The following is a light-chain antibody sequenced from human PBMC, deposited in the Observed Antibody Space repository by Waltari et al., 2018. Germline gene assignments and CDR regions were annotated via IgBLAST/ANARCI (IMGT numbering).Light chain of an antibody. CDR3: HSRDASGVGGT. J-gene: IGLJ3*02. CDR2: DKN. Sequence: TQDPAVSVAMGQTVRITCQGDSLSSYYASWYRQRPGQAPILVIYDKNNRPSGVPDRFSGSSSDNTASLTITGAQAEDEAYYYCHSRDASGVGGTFGGGTKLTVL. CDR1: SLSSYY. V-gene: IGLV3-19*01.